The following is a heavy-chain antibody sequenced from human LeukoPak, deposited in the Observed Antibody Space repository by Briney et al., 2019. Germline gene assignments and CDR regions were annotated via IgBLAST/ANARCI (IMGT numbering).Heavy chain of an antibody. D-gene: IGHD3-10*01. Sequence: GSLRLSCAASGFIFSSYTMNWVRQAPGKGLEWVSSISSSSTYIYYADSVKGRFTTSRDNAKNSLYLQMNSLRAEDTAVYYCARVFYYGSGSYFTLDCWGQGTLVTVSS. J-gene: IGHJ4*02. CDR3: ARVFYYGSGSYFTLDC. V-gene: IGHV3-21*01. CDR2: ISSSSTYI. CDR1: GFIFSSYT.